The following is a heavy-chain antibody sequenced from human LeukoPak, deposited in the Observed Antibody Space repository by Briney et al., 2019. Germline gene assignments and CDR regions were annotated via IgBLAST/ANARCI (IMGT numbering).Heavy chain of an antibody. CDR1: GGSISSYY. Sequence: SETLSLTCTVSGGSISSYYWSWIRQPTGKGLEWIGRTYTSGSINYNPSLKSRVTMSVDTSENQFSLKLSSVTAADTAVYYCVRGGYYYGPSDWGQGTLVTVSS. J-gene: IGHJ4*02. V-gene: IGHV4-4*07. CDR3: VRGGYYYGPSD. D-gene: IGHD3-10*01. CDR2: TYTSGSI.